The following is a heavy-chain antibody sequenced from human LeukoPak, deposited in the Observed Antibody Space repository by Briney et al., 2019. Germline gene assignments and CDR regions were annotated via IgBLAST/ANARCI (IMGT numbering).Heavy chain of an antibody. CDR3: AKGSVGNADFAS. D-gene: IGHD6-25*01. CDR2: IIVSGAT. Sequence: GGSLRLSCAAFGFTFSSFSMTWVRQAPGKGLEWVSSIIVSGATSYADSAKGRFTISRDIFRGMLFLQMDSLRVEDTAVYFCAKGSVGNADFASWGQGALVTVSS. J-gene: IGHJ4*02. CDR1: GFTFSSFS. V-gene: IGHV3-23*01.